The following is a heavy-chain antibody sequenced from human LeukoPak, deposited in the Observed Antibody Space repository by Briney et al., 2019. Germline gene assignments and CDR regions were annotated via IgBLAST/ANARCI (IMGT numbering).Heavy chain of an antibody. J-gene: IGHJ6*02. V-gene: IGHV3-64*01. CDR1: GFTFSSYA. CDR2: ISSNGGGT. D-gene: IGHD6-19*01. Sequence: GGSLRLSCAASGFTFSSYAMHWVRQAPGKGLEYVSAISSNGGGTYYANSVKGRFTISRDNSKNTLYLQMGSLRAEDMAVYYCARDRFHDPVADYYYYYGMDVWGQGTTVTVSS. CDR3: ARDRFHDPVADYYYYYGMDV.